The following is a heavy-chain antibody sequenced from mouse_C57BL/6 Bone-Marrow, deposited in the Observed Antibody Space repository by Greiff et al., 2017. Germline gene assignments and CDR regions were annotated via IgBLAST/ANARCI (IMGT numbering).Heavy chain of an antibody. Sequence: QVQLQQSGAELVMPGASVKLSCKASGYTFTSYWMHWVKQRPGQGLEWIGKIDPSDSYTNYNQKFKGKSTLTVDKSSSTAYMQLSSLTSEDSAVYYCARETDYWGQGTTRTGSS. V-gene: IGHV1-69*01. J-gene: IGHJ2*01. CDR2: IDPSDSYT. CDR1: GYTFTSYW. CDR3: ARETDY.